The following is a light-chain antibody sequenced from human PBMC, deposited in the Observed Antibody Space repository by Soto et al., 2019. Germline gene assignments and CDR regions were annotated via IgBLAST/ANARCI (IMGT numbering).Light chain of an antibody. CDR3: LLSYTGPTGLRVV. V-gene: IGLV7-46*01. J-gene: IGLJ2*01. CDR2: DTN. CDR1: IGAVTSGHY. Sequence: QAVVTQESSLTVSPGGTVTLTCGSSIGAVTSGHYPYWFQQKPGQAPRTLIYDTNNKHSWTPARFSGSLLGGQAALTLSGEQPEDEADYYCLLSYTGPTGLRVVFSGGTKLTVL.